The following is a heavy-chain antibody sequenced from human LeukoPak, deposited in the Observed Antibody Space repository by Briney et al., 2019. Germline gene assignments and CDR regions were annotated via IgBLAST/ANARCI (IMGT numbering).Heavy chain of an antibody. CDR2: ISWNSGSI. D-gene: IGHD5-24*01. J-gene: IGHJ3*02. V-gene: IGHV3-9*01. CDR3: ARVVEMATIGDAFDI. Sequence: QPGGSLRLSCAASGFTFDDYAMHWVRQAPGKGLEWVSGISWNSGSIGYADPVKGRFTISRDNAKNSLYLQMNSLRAEDTAVYYCARVVEMATIGDAFDIWGQGTMVTVSS. CDR1: GFTFDDYA.